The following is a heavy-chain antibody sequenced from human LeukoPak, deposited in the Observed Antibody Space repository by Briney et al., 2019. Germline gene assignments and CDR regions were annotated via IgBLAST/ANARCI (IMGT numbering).Heavy chain of an antibody. Sequence: SVKVSCKASGGTFSSYAISWVRQAPGQGLEWMGRIIPILGIANYAQKFQGRVTITADKSTSTAYMELSSLRSEDTAVYYCASGSSEGIAVAGSNYWGQGTLVTVSS. V-gene: IGHV1-69*04. J-gene: IGHJ4*02. CDR3: ASGSSEGIAVAGSNY. D-gene: IGHD6-19*01. CDR2: IIPILGIA. CDR1: GGTFSSYA.